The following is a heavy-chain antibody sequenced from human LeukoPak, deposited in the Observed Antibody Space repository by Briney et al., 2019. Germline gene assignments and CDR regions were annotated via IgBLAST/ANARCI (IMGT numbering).Heavy chain of an antibody. CDR1: GYTLTGYY. Sequence: GASVKVSCKASGYTLTGYYMHWVRQAPGQGLEWMGWINPNSGGTNYAQKFQGRVTMTRDTYISTAYMELSRLRSDDTAVYYCAREGDYYGSGRDWFDPWGQGTLVTVSS. J-gene: IGHJ5*02. CDR2: INPNSGGT. D-gene: IGHD3-10*01. V-gene: IGHV1-2*02. CDR3: AREGDYYGSGRDWFDP.